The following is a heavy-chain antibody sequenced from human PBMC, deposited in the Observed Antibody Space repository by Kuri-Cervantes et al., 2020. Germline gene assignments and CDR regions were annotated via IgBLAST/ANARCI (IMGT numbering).Heavy chain of an antibody. J-gene: IGHJ4*02. V-gene: IGHV1-69*13. CDR3: ARDRVAAGPYFDY. Sequence: SVKVSCKASGGTFSSYAISWVRQAPGQGLEWMGGIIPIFGTANYAQKFQGRVTITADESTSTAYMELSSLRSEDTAVYHCARDRVAAGPYFDYWGQGTLVTVSS. CDR1: GGTFSSYA. D-gene: IGHD6-13*01. CDR2: IIPIFGTA.